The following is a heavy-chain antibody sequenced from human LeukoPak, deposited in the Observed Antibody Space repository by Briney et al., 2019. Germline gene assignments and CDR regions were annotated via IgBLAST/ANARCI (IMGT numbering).Heavy chain of an antibody. CDR1: GFTFGDYA. D-gene: IGHD3-10*01. CDR2: IRSKAYGGTT. J-gene: IGHJ6*03. CDR3: ARGTYGSGSYYYYMDV. V-gene: IGHV3-49*04. Sequence: PGGSLRLSCTASGFTFGDYAMSWVRQAPGKGLEWVGFIRSKAYGGTTEYAASVKGRFTISRDDSKSIAYLQMNSLRAEDTAVYYCARGTYGSGSYYYYMDVWGKGTTVTISS.